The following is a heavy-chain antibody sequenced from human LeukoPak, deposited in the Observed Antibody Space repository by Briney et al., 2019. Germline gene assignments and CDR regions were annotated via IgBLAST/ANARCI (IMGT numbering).Heavy chain of an antibody. CDR1: GFTFSSYG. CDR3: AGNSMVRGVPNWFDP. V-gene: IGHV3-33*01. D-gene: IGHD3-10*01. CDR2: IWYDGSNK. J-gene: IGHJ5*02. Sequence: PGGSLRFSCAASGFTFSSYGMHWVRQAPGKGLEWVAVIWYDGSNKYYADSVKGRFTISRDNSKNTLYLQMNSLRAEDTAVYYCAGNSMVRGVPNWFDPWGQGTLVTVSS.